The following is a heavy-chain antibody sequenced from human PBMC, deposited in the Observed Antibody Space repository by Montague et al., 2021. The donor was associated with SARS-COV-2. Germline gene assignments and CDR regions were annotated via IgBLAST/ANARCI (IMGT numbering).Heavy chain of an antibody. CDR3: ARQLRVRRTWQVGDYNHYGMDV. J-gene: IGHJ6*02. D-gene: IGHD1-1*01. CDR1: AGSLSSRSNY. CDR2: IYYSGST. V-gene: IGHV4-61*05. Sequence: SETLSLTCTVSAGSLSSRSNYWGWIRQPPGKGLEWIAYIYYSGSTNYNPSLQSRVTISVDTSRNQFSLRLTSVTAADTAVYYCARQLRVRRTWQVGDYNHYGMDVWGQGTTVSVSS.